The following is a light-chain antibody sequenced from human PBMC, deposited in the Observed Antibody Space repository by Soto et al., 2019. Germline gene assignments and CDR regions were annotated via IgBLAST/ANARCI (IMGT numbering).Light chain of an antibody. CDR3: QQYRDYSQT. Sequence: DIQMTQSPSTLSASVGDRVTITCRASQSINSWLAWYQQKPGKAPTLLIYKASNLQSGVPSRFSGSGSGTVFTLTISSLQPDDFATYYCQQYRDYSQTFGQGTKVDIK. V-gene: IGKV1-5*03. CDR2: KAS. CDR1: QSINSW. J-gene: IGKJ1*01.